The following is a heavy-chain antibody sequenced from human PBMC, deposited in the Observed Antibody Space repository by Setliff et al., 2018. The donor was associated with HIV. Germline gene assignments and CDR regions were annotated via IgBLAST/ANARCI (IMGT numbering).Heavy chain of an antibody. V-gene: IGHV4-59*12. CDR1: GDSISSYY. Sequence: PSETLSLTCNVSGDSISSYYWSWIRPPPGKGLEWIGYIYYSGSSIYNPSLKSRVTISVDTSKKQFSLKLSSVTAADTAVYYCARRGGYSYGYMDVWGKGTTVTVSS. J-gene: IGHJ6*03. CDR3: ARRGGYSYGYMDV. D-gene: IGHD5-18*01. CDR2: IYYSGSS.